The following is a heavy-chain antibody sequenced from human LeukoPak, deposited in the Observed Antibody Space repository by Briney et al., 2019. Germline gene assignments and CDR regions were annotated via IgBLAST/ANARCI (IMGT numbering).Heavy chain of an antibody. V-gene: IGHV3-30*02. D-gene: IGHD6-13*01. CDR1: GFTFSSYG. CDR2: IRYDGRNK. Sequence: PGGSLRLSCAASGFTFSSYGMHWVRQAPGKGLEWVAFIRYDGRNKYYADSVKGRFTISRDNSKNTLYLQMNSLRAEDTAVYYCAVQRTLWQQVLDHWGQGVLVTVSS. J-gene: IGHJ4*02. CDR3: AVQRTLWQQVLDH.